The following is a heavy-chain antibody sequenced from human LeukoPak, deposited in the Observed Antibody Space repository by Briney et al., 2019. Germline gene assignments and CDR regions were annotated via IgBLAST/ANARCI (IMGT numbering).Heavy chain of an antibody. V-gene: IGHV3-30*04. J-gene: IGHJ4*02. CDR3: TRDGQRTGENLDY. D-gene: IGHD6-25*01. CDR2: ISYDGSTK. Sequence: GSLRLSCGASGFMFNTYAMHWVRQAPGKGLEWVAVISYDGSTKNYADSVKGRFTISRDISKNTLYLQMNSLRLEDTAVYYCTRDGQRTGENLDYWGQGTLVTVSS. CDR1: GFMFNTYA.